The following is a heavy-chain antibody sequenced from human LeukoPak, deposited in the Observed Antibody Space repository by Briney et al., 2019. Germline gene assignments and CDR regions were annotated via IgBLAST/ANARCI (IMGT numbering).Heavy chain of an antibody. Sequence: GGSLRLSCAASGFIFEDYTMHWVRRAPGKTLEWVSLISWDGTTYYTDSLKGRFTISRDNSKNSLYLQMDTLRSEDTAFYYCVKDLSYESSGSGFDQWGQGTLVTVSS. CDR2: ISWDGTT. CDR3: VKDLSYESSGSGFDQ. CDR1: GFIFEDYT. J-gene: IGHJ4*02. V-gene: IGHV3-43*01. D-gene: IGHD3-22*01.